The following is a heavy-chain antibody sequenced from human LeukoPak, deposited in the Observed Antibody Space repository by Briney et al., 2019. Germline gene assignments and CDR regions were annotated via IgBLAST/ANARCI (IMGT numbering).Heavy chain of an antibody. Sequence: PGGSLRLSCAASGFTFSSYGMHWVRQAPGKGLEWVAIIWYDGSNKYYADSVKGRFTISRDNSKNTLYLQMNSLRAEDTAVYYCASGPAGTHFGYWGQGTLVTVSS. D-gene: IGHD6-13*01. V-gene: IGHV3-33*01. CDR3: ASGPAGTHFGY. J-gene: IGHJ4*02. CDR1: GFTFSSYG. CDR2: IWYDGSNK.